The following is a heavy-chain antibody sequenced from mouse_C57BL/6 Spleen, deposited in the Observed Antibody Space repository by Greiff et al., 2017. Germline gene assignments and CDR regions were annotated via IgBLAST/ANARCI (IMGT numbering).Heavy chain of an antibody. V-gene: IGHV1-15*01. J-gene: IGHJ2*01. Sequence: VQLKESGAELVRPGASVTLSCKASGYTFTDYEMHWVKQTPVHGLEWIGAIDPETGGTAYNQKFKGKAILTADKSSSAAYMERRSLTSEDSAVYDCTRERAYYSNPLDYWGQGTTLTVSS. CDR3: TRERAYYSNPLDY. D-gene: IGHD2-5*01. CDR1: GYTFTDYE. CDR2: IDPETGGT.